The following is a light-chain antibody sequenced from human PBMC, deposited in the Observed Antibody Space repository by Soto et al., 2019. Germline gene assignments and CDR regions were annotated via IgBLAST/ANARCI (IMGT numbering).Light chain of an antibody. V-gene: IGKV3-15*01. J-gene: IGKJ1*01. Sequence: IVMTQSPVTMSVSPGERATLSCRASQSISTNLAWYQQKPGQAPRPLIYGASTRATGIPARFSGGGSGTEFTLTISSLQSEDFAVYYCQHYNNWPPWTFGQGTKAETK. CDR1: QSISTN. CDR2: GAS. CDR3: QHYNNWPPWT.